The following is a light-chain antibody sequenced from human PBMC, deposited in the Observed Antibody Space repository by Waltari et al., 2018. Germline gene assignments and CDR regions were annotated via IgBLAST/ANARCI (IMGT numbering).Light chain of an antibody. CDR3: CSYTNSGTRV. Sequence: QSPLTQPASVSASPGQSITISCTGTSSDIGGSFYASWYQQHPGRAPKLIIYEVDKRPSGISSRFSGSKSGNTASLTISGLQPEDEADYYCCSYTNSGTRVFGTGTKVTVL. CDR2: EVD. J-gene: IGLJ1*01. V-gene: IGLV2-14*03. CDR1: SSDIGGSFY.